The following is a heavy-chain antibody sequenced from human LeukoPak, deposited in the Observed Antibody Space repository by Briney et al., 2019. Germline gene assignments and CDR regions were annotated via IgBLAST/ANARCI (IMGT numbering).Heavy chain of an antibody. CDR1: GFTFSSYG. D-gene: IGHD2-15*01. J-gene: IGHJ4*02. CDR2: ISYDGSNK. Sequence: PGRSLRLSCAASGFTFSSYGMHWVRQAPGKGLEWVAVISYDGSNKYYADSVKGRFTISRDNSMNTLYLQMNSLRAEDTAVYYCARDPRIGYCSGGTCSFLDYWGQGTLVTVSS. V-gene: IGHV3-30*03. CDR3: ARDPRIGYCSGGTCSFLDY.